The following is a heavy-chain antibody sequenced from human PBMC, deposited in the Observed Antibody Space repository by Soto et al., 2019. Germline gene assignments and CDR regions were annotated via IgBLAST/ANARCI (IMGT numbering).Heavy chain of an antibody. Sequence: GGSLRLSCAASGFTFSSYGMHWVRQAPGKGLEWVAVIWYDGSHKYYADSVKGRFTISRDNSKNTLYLQMNSLRAEDTAVYYCARDFLEWPEDRYSMDVWGQGTTVTVSS. D-gene: IGHD3-3*01. V-gene: IGHV3-33*01. CDR3: ARDFLEWPEDRYSMDV. J-gene: IGHJ6*02. CDR2: IWYDGSHK. CDR1: GFTFSSYG.